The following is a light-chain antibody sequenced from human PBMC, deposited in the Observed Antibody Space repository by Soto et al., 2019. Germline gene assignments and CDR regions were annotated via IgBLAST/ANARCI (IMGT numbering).Light chain of an antibody. CDR3: NSYTGTSSRYV. V-gene: IGLV2-14*03. Sequence: QSALTQPASVCGSTRQSITISCTGTSSDIGTYNYVSWYQQHTGKAPKHMIFDVSYRPSGVSNRFSGSKSDNTAFLTISGLQAEDEADYYCNSYTGTSSRYVFGTGTKLTVL. J-gene: IGLJ1*01. CDR1: SSDIGTYNY. CDR2: DVS.